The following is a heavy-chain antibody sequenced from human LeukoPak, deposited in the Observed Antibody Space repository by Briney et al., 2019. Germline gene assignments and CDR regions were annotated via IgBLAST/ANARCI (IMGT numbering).Heavy chain of an antibody. CDR3: AHASGYRYYFDY. CDR1: GFSLSTSGVG. V-gene: IGHV2-5*02. CDR2: ISWDDGE. J-gene: IGHJ4*02. D-gene: IGHD3-22*01. Sequence: SGPTLVKPTQTLTLTCTFSGFSLSTSGVGVGWIRQPPGKALEWLALISWDDGELYSPSPKSRLTITKDTSKNQVVLTMTNMDPVDTATYYCAHASGYRYYFDYWGQGTLVTVSS.